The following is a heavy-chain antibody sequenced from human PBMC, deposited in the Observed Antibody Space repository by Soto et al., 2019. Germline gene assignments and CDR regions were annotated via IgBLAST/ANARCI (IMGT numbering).Heavy chain of an antibody. CDR1: GYTLTRYS. CDR3: SRSRRVAVAGFAAFDV. D-gene: IGHD6-19*01. V-gene: IGHV1-18*01. CDR2: ISAYNGNT. J-gene: IGHJ3*01. Sequence: SVKVSCKASGYTLTRYSISWVRQAPGQGLEWMGWISAYNGNTNYAQKLQGRVTMTTDTSTSTAYMELRSLRSDDTAVYYCSRSRRVAVAGFAAFDVWGQGTMVTVSS.